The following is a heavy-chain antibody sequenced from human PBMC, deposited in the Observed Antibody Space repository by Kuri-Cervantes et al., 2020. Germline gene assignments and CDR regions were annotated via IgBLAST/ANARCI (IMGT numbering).Heavy chain of an antibody. Sequence: GSLRLSCAASGFTFSSYSMNWVRQPPGKGLEWIGEINHSGSTNYNPSLKSRVTISVDTSKNQFSLKLSSVTAADTAVYYCARGRLYYYGSGTLDYWGQGTLVTVSS. D-gene: IGHD3-10*01. CDR1: GFTFSSYS. J-gene: IGHJ4*02. V-gene: IGHV4-34*01. CDR3: ARGRLYYYGSGTLDY. CDR2: INHSGST.